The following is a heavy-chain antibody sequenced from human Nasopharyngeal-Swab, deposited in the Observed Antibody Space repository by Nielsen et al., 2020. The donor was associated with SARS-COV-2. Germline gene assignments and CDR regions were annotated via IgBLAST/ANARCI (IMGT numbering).Heavy chain of an antibody. CDR1: GFAFSTYS. J-gene: IGHJ4*02. CDR3: AGAPKQVWSRDYFDT. Sequence: GGSLRLSCAASGFAFSTYSMNWVRQAPGKGPEWVSSISSSSSYTYYADSVKGRFTISRDNAKNSPYLQMNSLRAEDTAVYYCAGAPKQVWSRDYFDTWGQGMLVTVSS. V-gene: IGHV3-21*01. CDR2: ISSSSSYT. D-gene: IGHD5-18*01.